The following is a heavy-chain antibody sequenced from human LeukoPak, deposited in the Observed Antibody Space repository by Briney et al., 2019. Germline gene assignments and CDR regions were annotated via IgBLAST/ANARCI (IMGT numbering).Heavy chain of an antibody. V-gene: IGHV3-74*01. J-gene: IGHJ4*02. CDR2: FNSDGTTT. Sequence: GGSLRLSCAASGFTFSSYWMHWVRQAPGKGLVWVSHFNSDGTTTNYADSVRGRFTITRDNAENTLYLQMNSLRVEDTAVYYCAVGRGYDIFDYWGQGTLVTVSS. CDR3: AVGRGYDIFDY. D-gene: IGHD3-9*01. CDR1: GFTFSSYW.